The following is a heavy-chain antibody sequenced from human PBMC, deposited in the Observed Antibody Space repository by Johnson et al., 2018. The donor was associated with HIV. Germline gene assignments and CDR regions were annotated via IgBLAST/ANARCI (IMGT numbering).Heavy chain of an antibody. CDR1: GFTFNNAW. Sequence: EMQLVESGGGLIQPGGSLRLSCAASGFTFNNAWMSWVRQAPGKGLEWVGRIKSKTDGGTTDYAAPVKGRFTISRDDSKNTLYLQMNSLKTEDTAVYYCAKTRMGGILDAFDLWGQGTMVIVS. D-gene: IGHD3-10*01. CDR3: AKTRMGGILDAFDL. J-gene: IGHJ3*01. V-gene: IGHV3-15*01. CDR2: IKSKTDGGTT.